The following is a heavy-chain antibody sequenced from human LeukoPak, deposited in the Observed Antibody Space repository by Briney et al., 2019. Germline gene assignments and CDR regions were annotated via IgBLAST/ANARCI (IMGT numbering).Heavy chain of an antibody. D-gene: IGHD3-22*01. J-gene: IGHJ3*02. CDR3: ARDNYYDSSGAFDI. V-gene: IGHV4-61*01. Sequence: SETLSLTCTVSGGSVSSGSYYWSWIRQPPGKGLEWIGYIYYSGSTNYNPSLKSRVTISVDTSKNQFSLKLSSVTAADTAVYYRARDNYYDSSGAFDIWGQGTMVTVSS. CDR2: IYYSGST. CDR1: GGSVSSGSYY.